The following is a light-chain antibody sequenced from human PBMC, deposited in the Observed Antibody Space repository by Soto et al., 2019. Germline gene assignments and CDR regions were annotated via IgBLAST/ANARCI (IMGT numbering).Light chain of an antibody. CDR1: QSISSSY. CDR2: GAS. V-gene: IGKV3-20*01. CDR3: QQYGSSTIYT. Sequence: EIVLTQSPGTLSLSPGERATLSCRASQSISSSYLAWYQQRPGQAPRLLIYGASSRATGIPDTFSGSGSGTDFTLTIGRLEPEDFAVSYCQQYGSSTIYTFGQGTKLEIK. J-gene: IGKJ2*01.